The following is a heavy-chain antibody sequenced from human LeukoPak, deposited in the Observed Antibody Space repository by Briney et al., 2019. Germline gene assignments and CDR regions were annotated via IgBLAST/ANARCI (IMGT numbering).Heavy chain of an antibody. D-gene: IGHD3-3*01. CDR3: TRDHDFWRGPLDV. V-gene: IGHV3-49*03. Sequence: PGRSLRLSCTASGFNFGDYSLSWFRQAPGVGLEWVAFIRREGYGGTTEYAASVKGRFTISRDDSKSIAYLQMNSLKTEDTGVYYCTRDHDFWRGPLDVWGEGTTVTVSS. J-gene: IGHJ6*04. CDR2: IRREGYGGTT. CDR1: GFNFGDYS.